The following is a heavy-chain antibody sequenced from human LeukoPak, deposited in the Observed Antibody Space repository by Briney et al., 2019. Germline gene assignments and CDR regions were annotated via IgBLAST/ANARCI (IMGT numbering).Heavy chain of an antibody. V-gene: IGHV4-34*01. Sequence: SETLSLTCAVCGGSFSGYYWSWIRQPPGKGLEWIGEINHSGSPNYNPSLKSRVTISVDTSKNQFYLKLSSVTAADTAVYCCASLNGYNYVDYFDYWGQGTLVTVSS. J-gene: IGHJ4*02. CDR3: ASLNGYNYVDYFDY. CDR2: INHSGSP. CDR1: GGSFSGYY. D-gene: IGHD5-24*01.